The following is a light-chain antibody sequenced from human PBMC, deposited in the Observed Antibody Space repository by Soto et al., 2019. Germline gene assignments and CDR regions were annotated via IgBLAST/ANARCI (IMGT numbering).Light chain of an antibody. CDR1: TYGFETYNQ. Sequence: QSALTQPASMSGSPGQSITISCSGTTYGFETYNQVSWYQQHPGKAPKTLIYEGSKRPSGVSNRFSGSKSGNTASLTTSGLQAEDEADYFCSSYVGDSAYAFGTGTKVTVL. CDR2: EGS. CDR3: SSYVGDSAYA. J-gene: IGLJ1*01. V-gene: IGLV2-23*01.